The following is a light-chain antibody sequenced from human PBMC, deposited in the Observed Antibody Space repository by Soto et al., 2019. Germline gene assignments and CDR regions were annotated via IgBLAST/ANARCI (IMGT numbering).Light chain of an antibody. CDR2: GAS. CDR3: QQYGSSPLT. CDR1: QSVSSSY. J-gene: IGKJ4*01. V-gene: IGKV3-20*01. Sequence: EIVLTQSPDSLSLSPGERATLSCRASQSVSSSYLVWYQQKPGQAPRLLIYGASTRATGIPDRFSGSGSGTDFTLTISRLAPEDVAVYYCQQYGSSPLTFGGGTKVEIK.